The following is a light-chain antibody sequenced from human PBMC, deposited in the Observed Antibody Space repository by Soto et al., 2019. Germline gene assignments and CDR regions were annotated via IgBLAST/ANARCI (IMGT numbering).Light chain of an antibody. V-gene: IGKV3-11*01. CDR2: GAS. J-gene: IGKJ5*01. Sequence: EIVLTQSPATLSLSPGERATLSCRASQSVSSYLAWYQQKPGQAPRLLIYGASSRATGIPDRFSGSGYGTDFTLTIRRLEPEDFAVYYCQQYIKWPITFGQGTRLEIK. CDR1: QSVSSY. CDR3: QQYIKWPIT.